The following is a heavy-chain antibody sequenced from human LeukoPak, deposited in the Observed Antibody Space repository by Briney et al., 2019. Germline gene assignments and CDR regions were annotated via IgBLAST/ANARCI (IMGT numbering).Heavy chain of an antibody. V-gene: IGHV3-7*01. J-gene: IGHJ4*02. CDR3: ARDGRGGYLDY. D-gene: IGHD3-16*01. CDR2: IKEDGSKK. Sequence: GGPLRLSCADSGFAFSSYWMSWVRQAPGKRLGWVANIKEDGSKKYYVDSVKGRFTISRDNAKNSMYLQMNSLRAEETAMYYCARDGRGGYLDYWGQGTLVTVSS. CDR1: GFAFSSYW.